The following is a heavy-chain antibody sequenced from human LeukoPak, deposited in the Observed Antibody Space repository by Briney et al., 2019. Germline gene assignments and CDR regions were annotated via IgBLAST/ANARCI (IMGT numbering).Heavy chain of an antibody. V-gene: IGHV3-7*01. J-gene: IGHJ6*03. CDR2: IKQDGSEK. Sequence: PGGSLRLSCAASGFTFSSYWMSWVRQAPGKGLEWVANIKQDGSEKYYVDSVKGRLTISRDNAKNSLYLQMNSLRAEDTAVYYCARDECSSTSCYMSDYYYYYMDVWGKGTTVTVSS. CDR1: GFTFSSYW. D-gene: IGHD2-2*02. CDR3: ARDECSSTSCYMSDYYYYYMDV.